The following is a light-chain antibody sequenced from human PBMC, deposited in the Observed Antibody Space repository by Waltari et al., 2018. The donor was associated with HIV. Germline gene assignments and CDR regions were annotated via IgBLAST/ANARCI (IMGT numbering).Light chain of an antibody. CDR1: RGPVNLVYY. V-gene: IGLV7-43*01. CDR3: LLYYGGPWV. J-gene: IGLJ3*02. Sequence: QTVVTQEPSLTVSPGGTVTLTCPSSRGPVNLVYYQNCFQQSPGQAPRPLIYSIDKKHSATPARFSGSLLGGKAALTLSGVQPEDEAEYYCLLYYGGPWVFGGGTKLTVL. CDR2: SID.